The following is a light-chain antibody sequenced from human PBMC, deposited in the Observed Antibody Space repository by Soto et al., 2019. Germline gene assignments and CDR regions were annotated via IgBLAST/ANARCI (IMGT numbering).Light chain of an antibody. Sequence: EILMTQSPATLSMSPGERVTLSCRASQSVSGNLAWYQQKPGQAPRLLIYGTSIRATGVPARFSGGGSGTEFTLTISGLQSEDFATYYCQQYYSYPLTFGGGTKVDIK. V-gene: IGKV3-15*01. CDR3: QQYYSYPLT. J-gene: IGKJ4*01. CDR1: QSVSGN. CDR2: GTS.